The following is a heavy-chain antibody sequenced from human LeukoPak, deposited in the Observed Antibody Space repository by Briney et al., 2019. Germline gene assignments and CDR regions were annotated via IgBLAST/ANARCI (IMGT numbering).Heavy chain of an antibody. CDR2: IYRGGSA. CDR1: GFTVSSNY. CDR3: ARVTGYMIEDYFDY. D-gene: IGHD3-22*01. J-gene: IGHJ4*02. V-gene: IGHV3-53*01. Sequence: PGGSLRLSCAASGFTVSSNYMSWVRQAPRKGLEWVSVIYRGGSAYYADSVKGRFTISRDNSKNTLSLQMNSLRAVDTAVYYCARVTGYMIEDYFDYWGQGTLVTVSS.